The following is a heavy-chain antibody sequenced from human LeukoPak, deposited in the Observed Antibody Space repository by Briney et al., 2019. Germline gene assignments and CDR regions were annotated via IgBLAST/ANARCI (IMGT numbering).Heavy chain of an antibody. CDR1: GYTFSDYY. J-gene: IGHJ4*02. Sequence: ASVKVSCKASGYTFSDYYTHWVRQAPGQGLEWMGWINPNRGGTRYAQQFQGRVTMTRDTSIGTVYMELSTLRSDDTAVYYCARDLSTSSNWELDYWGQGTLVTVSS. CDR2: INPNRGGT. V-gene: IGHV1-2*02. D-gene: IGHD1-1*01. CDR3: ARDLSTSSNWELDY.